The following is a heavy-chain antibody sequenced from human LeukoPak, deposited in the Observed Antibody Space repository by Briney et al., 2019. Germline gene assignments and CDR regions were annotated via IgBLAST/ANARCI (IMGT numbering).Heavy chain of an antibody. D-gene: IGHD5-12*01. J-gene: IGHJ4*02. CDR2: INSDGSST. CDR1: GFTFSSYW. V-gene: IGHV3-74*01. Sequence: GGSLRLSCAASGFTFSSYWMHWVRQAPGKGLVWVSRINSDGSSTSYADSVKGRFTISRDNAKNTLYLQMNSLRAEDTAVYYCARGGYSGYDPPDYWGQGTLVTVSS. CDR3: ARGGYSGYDPPDY.